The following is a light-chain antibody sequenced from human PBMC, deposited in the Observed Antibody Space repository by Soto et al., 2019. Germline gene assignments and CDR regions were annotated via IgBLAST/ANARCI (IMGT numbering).Light chain of an antibody. CDR1: QGIGIY. CDR2: AAS. CDR3: QQYDNLT. J-gene: IGKJ4*01. V-gene: IGKV1-33*01. Sequence: DIKITQSPTPLSASVGDRVTIICRASQGIGIYLAWYQQKPGKVPKLLIYAASTLQSGVPSRFSGSGSGTDFTFTISSLQPEDIATYYCQQYDNLTFGGGTKVDI.